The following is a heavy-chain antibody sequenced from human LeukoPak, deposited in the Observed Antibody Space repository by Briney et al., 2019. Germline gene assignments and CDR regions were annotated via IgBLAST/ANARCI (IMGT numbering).Heavy chain of an antibody. D-gene: IGHD3-10*01. CDR2: IYYSGST. Sequence: PSETLSLTCTVSGGSISSSSYYWGWIRQPPGKGLEWIGSIYYSGSTYYNPSLKSRVTISVDTSKNQFSLKLSSVTAADTAVYYCARDHRGIFDYWGQGTLVTVSS. CDR1: GGSISSSSYY. CDR3: ARDHRGIFDY. V-gene: IGHV4-39*07. J-gene: IGHJ4*02.